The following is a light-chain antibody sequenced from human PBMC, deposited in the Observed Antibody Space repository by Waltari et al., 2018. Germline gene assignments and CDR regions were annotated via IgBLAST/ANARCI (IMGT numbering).Light chain of an antibody. CDR2: EVR. Sequence: QSAPTQPAHVSGSPGQSITISCTGPSSDIGAYHYFSCFQHLPGKAPKLISSEVRRRPSVVSNRFSGSKSGNMASLTISGLQAEDEADYYCNSYTTSSTWVFGGGTKLTVL. CDR1: SSDIGAYHY. V-gene: IGLV2-14*01. J-gene: IGLJ3*02. CDR3: NSYTTSSTWV.